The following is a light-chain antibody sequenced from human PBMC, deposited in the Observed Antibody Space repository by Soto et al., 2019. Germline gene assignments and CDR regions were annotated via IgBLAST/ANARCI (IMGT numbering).Light chain of an antibody. J-gene: IGKJ5*01. Sequence: DIQLTQSPSFLSASVGDRVPITCRASQGISSYVAWYQQKPGKAPKLLIYAASTVQSGVPSRFSGSGSGTEFSLTINSLQPEDFATYYCQQLSDYPITFGQGTRLENK. CDR2: AAS. CDR3: QQLSDYPIT. CDR1: QGISSY. V-gene: IGKV1-9*01.